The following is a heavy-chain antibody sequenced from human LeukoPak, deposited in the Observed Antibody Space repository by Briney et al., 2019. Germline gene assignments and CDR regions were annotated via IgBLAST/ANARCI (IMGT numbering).Heavy chain of an antibody. J-gene: IGHJ6*03. CDR3: AREGELLSDYYMDV. D-gene: IGHD1-26*01. Sequence: SETLSLTCAVYGGSFSGYYWSWIRQSPGKGLEWIGEINHSGSTNYNPSLKSRVTISVDTSKNQFSLKLRSATAADTAVYYCAREGELLSDYYMDVWGKGTTVTVSS. CDR1: GGSFSGYY. V-gene: IGHV4-34*01. CDR2: INHSGST.